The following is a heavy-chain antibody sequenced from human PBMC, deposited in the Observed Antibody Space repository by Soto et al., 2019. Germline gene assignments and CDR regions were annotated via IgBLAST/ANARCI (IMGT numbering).Heavy chain of an antibody. CDR3: AKGRGGSGSLAPRVDF. Sequence: EVQLLESGGGLVQPGGSLRLSCAASGFTFHNYAMTWVRQAPGKGLEWVSAISGGGDTTSYADSVKGRFTVSRDGSKNTLYLKMISLRAEDTALYYCAKGRGGSGSLAPRVDFWGQGTLVTVSS. J-gene: IGHJ4*02. CDR1: GFTFHNYA. CDR2: ISGGGDTT. D-gene: IGHD3-10*01. V-gene: IGHV3-23*01.